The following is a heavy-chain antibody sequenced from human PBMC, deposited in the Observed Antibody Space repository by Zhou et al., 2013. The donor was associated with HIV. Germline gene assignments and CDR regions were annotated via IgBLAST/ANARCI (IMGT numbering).Heavy chain of an antibody. CDR2: IIPIFGTA. J-gene: IGHJ5*02. Sequence: QVQLVQSGAEVKKPGSSVKVSCKASGGTFSSYAISWVRQAPGQGLEWMGGIIPIFGTANYAQKFQGRVTITADESTSTAYMELSSLRSEDTAVYYCARSGGPHSSSWYGLFDPWGQGTLVTVSS. D-gene: IGHD6-13*01. V-gene: IGHV1-69*12. CDR1: GGTFSSYA. CDR3: ARSGGPHSSSWYGLFDP.